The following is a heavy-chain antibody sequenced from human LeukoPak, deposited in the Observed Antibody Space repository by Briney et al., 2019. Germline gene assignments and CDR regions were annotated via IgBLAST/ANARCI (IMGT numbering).Heavy chain of an antibody. Sequence: ASVKVSCKASGGTFSSYAISWVRQAPGQGLEWMGRIIPILGTANYAQKFQGRVTITTDTSTSTAYMELRSLRSDDTAVYYCARDNIDCSSTSCHPGFDYWGQGTLVTVSS. CDR1: GGTFSSYA. J-gene: IGHJ4*02. D-gene: IGHD2-2*01. CDR3: ARDNIDCSSTSCHPGFDY. V-gene: IGHV1-69*04. CDR2: IIPILGTA.